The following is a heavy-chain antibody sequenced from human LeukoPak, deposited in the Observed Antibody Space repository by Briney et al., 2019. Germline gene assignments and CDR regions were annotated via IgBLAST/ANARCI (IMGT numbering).Heavy chain of an antibody. CDR3: ARGEGSGLDDYGDSNFDY. D-gene: IGHD4-17*01. V-gene: IGHV3-23*01. CDR1: GFTFSSYA. Sequence: GGSLRLSCAASGFTFSSYAMSWDRQAPGKGLEWVSAISGSGGSTYYADSVKGRFTISRDNSKNTLYLQMNSLRAEDTAVYYCARGEGSGLDDYGDSNFDYWGQGTLVTVSS. J-gene: IGHJ4*02. CDR2: ISGSGGST.